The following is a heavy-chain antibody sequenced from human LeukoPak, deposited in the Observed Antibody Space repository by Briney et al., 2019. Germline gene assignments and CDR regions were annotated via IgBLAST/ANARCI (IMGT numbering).Heavy chain of an antibody. CDR2: ISAYNGNT. J-gene: IGHJ6*03. CDR3: ARVGDYDFWSGTHYYYYMDV. Sequence: ASVKVTCKASGYTFTGYYLHWVRQAPGQGLEWMGWISAYNGNTNYAQKLQGRVTMTTDTSTSTAYMELRSLRSDDTVVYYCARVGDYDFWSGTHYYYYMDVWGKGTTVTVSS. D-gene: IGHD3-3*01. V-gene: IGHV1-18*04. CDR1: GYTFTGYY.